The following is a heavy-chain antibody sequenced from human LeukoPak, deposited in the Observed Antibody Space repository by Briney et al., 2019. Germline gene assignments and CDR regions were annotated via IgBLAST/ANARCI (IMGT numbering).Heavy chain of an antibody. CDR2: IQNDASTE. Sequence: PGGSLRLSCAASGFISSHYGMHWVRQAPGKGLEWVAVIQNDASTENFADSVKGRFTISRDNSKDTVFLQMNSLRVEDTAVYYCARELSQIVWGGLDYGGQGTLVSVSS. CDR3: ARELSQIVWGGLDY. D-gene: IGHD2-21*01. J-gene: IGHJ4*02. V-gene: IGHV3-33*05. CDR1: GFISSHYG.